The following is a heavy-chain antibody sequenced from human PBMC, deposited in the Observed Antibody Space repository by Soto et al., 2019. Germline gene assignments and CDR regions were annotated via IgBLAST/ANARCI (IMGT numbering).Heavy chain of an antibody. CDR2: IHYSGSA. D-gene: IGHD3-10*01. Sequence: SETLSLTCAVSGDSFSSGFWSWIRQPPGKGLEWIGYIHYSGSATYTPSLKSRVTISVDTSKNQFSLKLSSVTAADTAVYYCARDRGVANYYGSGSYSYGMDVWGQGTTVTVSS. V-gene: IGHV4-59*01. CDR1: GDSFSSGF. J-gene: IGHJ6*02. CDR3: ARDRGVANYYGSGSYSYGMDV.